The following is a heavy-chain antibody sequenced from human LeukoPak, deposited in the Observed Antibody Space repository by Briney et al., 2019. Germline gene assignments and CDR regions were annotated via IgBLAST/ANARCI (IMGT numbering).Heavy chain of an antibody. CDR3: SRYDSDIGDFDP. V-gene: IGHV4-39*07. CDR2: LNYSGTT. D-gene: IGHD3-10*01. J-gene: IGHJ5*02. Sequence: SETLSLTCTVSGGSISGSTSYWGWIRQSPGKGLEWIGLLNYSGTTYYNPSFKSRVSISIDRSRTQFSLKLSSVTAADTAFYYCSRYDSDIGDFDPWGKGTLVTISS. CDR1: GGSISGSTSY.